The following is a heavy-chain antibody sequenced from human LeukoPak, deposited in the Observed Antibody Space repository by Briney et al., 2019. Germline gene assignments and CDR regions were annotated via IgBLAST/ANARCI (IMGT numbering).Heavy chain of an antibody. D-gene: IGHD3-10*01. CDR2: ISSSGTTI. V-gene: IGHV3-48*02. J-gene: IGHJ3*02. Sequence: GGSLRLSCAASGYTFSSYSMNWVRQAPGKGLEWVSYISSSGTTIYYADSVKGRFTISRDNARNSLYLQMNSLRDEDTAVYYCARDGMGVIKAFDIWGQGTMVTVSS. CDR1: GYTFSSYS. CDR3: ARDGMGVIKAFDI.